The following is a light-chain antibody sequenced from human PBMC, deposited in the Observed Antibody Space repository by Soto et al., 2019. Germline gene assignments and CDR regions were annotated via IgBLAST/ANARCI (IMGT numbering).Light chain of an antibody. J-gene: IGKJ1*01. CDR3: QQQNFFWT. CDR1: QNIDSG. V-gene: IGKV1-5*03. Sequence: DIQMTQSPSTLSASVGDRVTITCRASQNIDSGLAWYQQKPGKAPKLLIYKASTLESGVPLRFSGSGSGTEFTLTIPSLQPDDFATSYCQQQNFFWTFGQGTRVVIK. CDR2: KAS.